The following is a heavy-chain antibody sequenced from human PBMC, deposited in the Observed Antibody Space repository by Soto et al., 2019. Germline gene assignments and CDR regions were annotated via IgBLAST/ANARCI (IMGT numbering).Heavy chain of an antibody. CDR1: GYSFTSYW. Sequence: PGESLKISCKGSGYSFTSYWIGWVRQMPGKGLEWMGIIYPGDSDTRYSPSFQGQVTISADKSISTAYLQWSSLKASDTAMYYCARSGVVVPAAIDYYYYYGMDVWGQGTTVTVSS. J-gene: IGHJ6*02. D-gene: IGHD2-2*02. CDR3: ARSGVVVPAAIDYYYYYGMDV. V-gene: IGHV5-51*01. CDR2: IYPGDSDT.